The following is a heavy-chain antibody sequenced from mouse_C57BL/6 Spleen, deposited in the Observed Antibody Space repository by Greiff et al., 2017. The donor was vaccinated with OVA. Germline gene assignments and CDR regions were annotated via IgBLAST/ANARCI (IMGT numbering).Heavy chain of an antibody. CDR2: ISSGGSYT. CDR3: ARQGADGVFDY. CDR1: GFTFSSYG. Sequence: DVQLVESGGDLVKPGGSLKLSCAASGFTFSSYGMSWVRQTPDKRLEWVATISSGGSYTYYPDSVKGRFTISRDNAKNTLYLQMSSLKSEDTAMYYCARQGADGVFDYWGQGTTLTVSS. V-gene: IGHV5-6*01. J-gene: IGHJ2*01.